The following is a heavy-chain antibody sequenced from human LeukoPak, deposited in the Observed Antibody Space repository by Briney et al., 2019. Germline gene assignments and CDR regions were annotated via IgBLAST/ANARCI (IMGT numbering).Heavy chain of an antibody. V-gene: IGHV3-23*01. D-gene: IGHD3-22*01. J-gene: IGHJ4*02. CDR2: ISGSGGGT. CDR1: GFTFSIYA. Sequence: PGGSLRLSCAASGFTFSIYAMSWVRQAPGKGLEWVSVISGSGGGTNYVDSVKGRFTISRDNSKNTLYLQMNSLRAEDTAVYYCTTDPNNYYYDSSGYRPYDYWGQGTLVTVSS. CDR3: TTDPNNYYYDSSGYRPYDY.